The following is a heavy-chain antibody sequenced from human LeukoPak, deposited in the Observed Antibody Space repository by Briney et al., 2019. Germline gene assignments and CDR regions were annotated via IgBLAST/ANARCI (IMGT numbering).Heavy chain of an antibody. V-gene: IGHV3-7*03. D-gene: IGHD5-18*01. CDR2: IKQDGSEK. J-gene: IGHJ2*01. CDR3: AKDTASSWWYFDL. CDR1: GFTFSSYW. Sequence: GGSLRLSCEASGFTFSSYWMSWVRQAPGKGLEWVANIKQDGSEKYYVDSVKGRFTISRDNAKNSLYLQMNSLRAEDTAVYYCAKDTASSWWYFDLWGRGTLVTVSS.